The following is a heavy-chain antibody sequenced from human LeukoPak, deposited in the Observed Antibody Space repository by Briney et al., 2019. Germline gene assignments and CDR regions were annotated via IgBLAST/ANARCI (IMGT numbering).Heavy chain of an antibody. CDR3: ARDGYNIAFDI. CDR1: GFTFSNYW. J-gene: IGHJ3*02. D-gene: IGHD1-14*01. CDR2: IKRDGSER. V-gene: IGHV3-7*01. Sequence: SGGSLRLSCAASGFTFSNYWISWVRQAPGKGLEWVANIKRDGSERYYVDSVKGRFTVSKGDSKNTLYLQMDSLRAEDTAVYYCARDGYNIAFDIWGQGTMVTVSS.